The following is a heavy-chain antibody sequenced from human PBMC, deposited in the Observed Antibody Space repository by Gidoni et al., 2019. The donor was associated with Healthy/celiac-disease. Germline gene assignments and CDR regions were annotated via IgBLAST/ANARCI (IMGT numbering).Heavy chain of an antibody. CDR3: AKMLGPFDY. J-gene: IGHJ4*02. CDR2: ISYDGSDE. D-gene: IGHD2-8*01. Sequence: QVQLVESGGGVVQPGRSLRLSCAASGFTFSSYGMHWVRQAPGKGLEWVAVISYDGSDEYYADSVKGRFTISRDNSKNTLYLQMNSLRAEDTAVYYCAKMLGPFDYWGQGTLVTVSS. CDR1: GFTFSSYG. V-gene: IGHV3-30*18.